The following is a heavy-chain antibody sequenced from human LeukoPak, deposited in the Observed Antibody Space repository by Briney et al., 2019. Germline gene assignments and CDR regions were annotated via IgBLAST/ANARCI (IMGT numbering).Heavy chain of an antibody. CDR2: IYYSGST. Sequence: TSETLSLTCTVSGGSISNYYWSWTRQPPGKGLEWIGYIYYSGSTNYNPSLKSRVTISVDTSKNEFSLKLSSVTAADTAVYYCARVVCSGGSCYSDYWGQGTQVTVSS. V-gene: IGHV4-59*01. CDR3: ARVVCSGGSCYSDY. CDR1: GGSISNYY. J-gene: IGHJ4*02. D-gene: IGHD2-15*01.